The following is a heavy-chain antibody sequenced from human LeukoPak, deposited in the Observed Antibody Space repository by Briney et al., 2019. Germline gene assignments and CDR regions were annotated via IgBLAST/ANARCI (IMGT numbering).Heavy chain of an antibody. V-gene: IGHV3-21*01. CDR3: AKDSDYYHSSGYYYAYFQH. CDR1: GFTFSSYS. J-gene: IGHJ1*01. D-gene: IGHD3-22*01. CDR2: INILSNYI. Sequence: GGSLRLSCAASGFTFSSYSMNWVRQAPGKGLEWVSSINILSNYIYYADSVKGRFTISRDNAKNSLYLQMNSLRDEDTAVYYCAKDSDYYHSSGYYYAYFQHWGQGTLVTVSS.